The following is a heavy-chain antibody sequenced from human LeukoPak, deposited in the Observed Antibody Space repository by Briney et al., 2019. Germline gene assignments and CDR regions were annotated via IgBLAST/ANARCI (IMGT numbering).Heavy chain of an antibody. Sequence: GGSLRLSCAASGFTFSIYSMNWVRQAPGKGLEWVSYISSSSSTLYYGDSVKGRFTISRDNAKNSPYLQMNSLRAEDTAVYYCAREGLPAAMRGSWFDPWGQGTLVTVSS. CDR3: AREGLPAAMRGSWFDP. D-gene: IGHD2-2*01. J-gene: IGHJ5*02. CDR1: GFTFSIYS. V-gene: IGHV3-48*01. CDR2: ISSSSSTL.